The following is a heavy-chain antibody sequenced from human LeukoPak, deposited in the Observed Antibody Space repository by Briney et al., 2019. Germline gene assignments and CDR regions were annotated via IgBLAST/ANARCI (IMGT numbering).Heavy chain of an antibody. Sequence: GGSLRLSCAASGFSFSSYWVSWVRQAPGKGLEWVANIKQDGSEKYYVDSVKGRVTISRDNAKNSLYLQMNSLRAEDTAVYYCARGITGMMLDYWGQGTLATVSS. CDR2: IKQDGSEK. J-gene: IGHJ4*02. CDR3: ARGITGMMLDY. V-gene: IGHV3-7*01. CDR1: GFSFSSYW. D-gene: IGHD1-20*01.